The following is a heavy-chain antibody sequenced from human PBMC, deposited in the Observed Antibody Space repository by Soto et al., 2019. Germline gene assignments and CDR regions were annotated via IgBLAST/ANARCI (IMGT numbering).Heavy chain of an antibody. Sequence: QVQLQESGPGLVKASETLSLSCTVSGHSISADYWSWIRQPAGKRREWIGRVDASGNTNYNPSLKRRVTMSVDTSKNQFFLKVRSVTAADTAMYFCARDVGGSVVPHWFDPWGQGALVTVSS. CDR2: VDASGNT. J-gene: IGHJ5*02. CDR1: GHSISADY. CDR3: ARDVGGSVVPHWFDP. D-gene: IGHD3-22*01. V-gene: IGHV4-4*07.